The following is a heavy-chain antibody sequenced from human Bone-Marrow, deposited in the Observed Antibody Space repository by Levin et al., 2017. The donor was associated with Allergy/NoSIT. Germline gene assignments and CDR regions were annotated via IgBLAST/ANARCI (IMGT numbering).Heavy chain of an antibody. D-gene: IGHD2-8*01. V-gene: IGHV1-24*01. J-gene: IGHJ6*02. Sequence: GESLKISCKVSGYSLTAASMHWVRQAPGKGLEWIGSFDPQDGQIMYAQKFQGRVTMTEDTSTHTAYMELSRLRSEDTAGYYCATDGVRDDYFGMDVWGQGTTLTVSS. CDR3: ATDGVRDDYFGMDV. CDR2: FDPQDGQI. CDR1: GYSLTAAS.